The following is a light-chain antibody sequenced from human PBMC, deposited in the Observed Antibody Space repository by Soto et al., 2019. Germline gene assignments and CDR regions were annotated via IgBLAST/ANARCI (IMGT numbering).Light chain of an antibody. CDR3: QQYGTAPYT. Sequence: EIVLTQSPGTLSLSPGQRATLSCRASHSVRSTYLGWYQQKPGQAPRLLIYGGSSRATGIPDRFSGSGSGTDFTLTISRLEPEDLGSYYCQQYGTAPYTFGQGTKLEI. CDR1: HSVRSTY. V-gene: IGKV3-20*01. CDR2: GGS. J-gene: IGKJ2*01.